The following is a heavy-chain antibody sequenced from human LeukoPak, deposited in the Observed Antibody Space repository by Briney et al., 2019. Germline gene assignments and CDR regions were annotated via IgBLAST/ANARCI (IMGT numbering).Heavy chain of an antibody. CDR3: VRANGYCSGGSCPGY. Sequence: GGSLRLSCAASGLTVSSNYMSWVRQAPGKGLEWVSVIYSGGFTYYADPVKGRFTISRDNSKNTLYLQMNSLRAEDTAVYYCVRANGYCSGGSCPGYWGQGTLVTVSS. D-gene: IGHD2-15*01. V-gene: IGHV3-66*01. J-gene: IGHJ4*02. CDR2: IYSGGFT. CDR1: GLTVSSNY.